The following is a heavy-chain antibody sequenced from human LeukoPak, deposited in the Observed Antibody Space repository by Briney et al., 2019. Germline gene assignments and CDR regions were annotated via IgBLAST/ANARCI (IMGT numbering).Heavy chain of an antibody. CDR1: GFTFSSYA. CDR3: AQSGYDSGGFDY. CDR2: ISYDGSNK. V-gene: IGHV3-30*04. D-gene: IGHD5-12*01. J-gene: IGHJ4*02. Sequence: GGSLRLSCAASGFTFSSYAMHWVRQAPGKGLEWVAVISYDGSNKYYADSVEGRLTISRDNSKNTLYLQMNSLRAEDTAVYYCAQSGYDSGGFDYWGQGTLVTVSS.